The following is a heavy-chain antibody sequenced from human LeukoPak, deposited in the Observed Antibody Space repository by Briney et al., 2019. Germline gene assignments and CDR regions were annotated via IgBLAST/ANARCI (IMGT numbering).Heavy chain of an antibody. CDR1: GFTFSTYS. CDR2: ISGSSSAT. V-gene: IGHV3-48*01. J-gene: IGHJ4*02. Sequence: PGGSLRLSCAASGFTFSTYSMSWVRQAPGKGLEWLSYISGSSSATYYTDSVKGRFTVSRDNSKNTLYLQMSSLRAEDTAVYYCVKITSVTGGDCWGQGTRLTVSS. D-gene: IGHD1-1*01. CDR3: VKITSVTGGDC.